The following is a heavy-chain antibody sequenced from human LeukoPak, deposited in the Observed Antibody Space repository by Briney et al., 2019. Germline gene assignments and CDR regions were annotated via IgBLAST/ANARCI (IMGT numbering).Heavy chain of an antibody. Sequence: GGSLRLSCAASGFTFSNYEMNWVRQAPGKGLEWVSYINSGSTMYYADSVKGRFTISRDNAKSSLYLQMNSLRAEDTAVYYCARRLTSGLFDYWGQGTLVTVSS. CDR3: ARRLTSGLFDY. CDR1: GFTFSNYE. CDR2: INSGSTM. D-gene: IGHD2-8*01. J-gene: IGHJ4*02. V-gene: IGHV3-48*03.